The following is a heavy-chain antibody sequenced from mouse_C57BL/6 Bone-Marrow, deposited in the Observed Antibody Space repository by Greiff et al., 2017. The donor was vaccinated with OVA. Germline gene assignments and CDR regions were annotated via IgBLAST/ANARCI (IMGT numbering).Heavy chain of an antibody. CDR3: ARVEGLRRSYFDY. V-gene: IGHV1-19*01. D-gene: IGHD2-2*01. CDR2: INPYNGGT. Sequence: EVKLMESGPVLVKPGASVKMSCKASGYTFTDYYMNWVKQSHGKSLEWIGVINPYNGGTSYNQKFKGKATLTVDKSSSTAYMELNSLTSEDSAVYYCARVEGLRRSYFDYWGQGTTLTVSS. J-gene: IGHJ2*01. CDR1: GYTFTDYY.